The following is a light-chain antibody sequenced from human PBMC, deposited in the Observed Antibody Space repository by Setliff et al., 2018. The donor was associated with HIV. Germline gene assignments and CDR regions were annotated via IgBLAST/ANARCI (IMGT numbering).Light chain of an antibody. V-gene: IGLV1-44*01. Sequence: QSALTQPPSASGTPGQRVTISCSGSNSNIGSNTVNWYQQLPGTAPKLFIYSNDQRPSGVPDRFSGSKSGTSASLAISGLQSEDEANYYCSAWDYRLNCFFVFGTGTKVTVL. J-gene: IGLJ1*01. CDR3: SAWDYRLNCFFV. CDR1: NSNIGSNT. CDR2: SND.